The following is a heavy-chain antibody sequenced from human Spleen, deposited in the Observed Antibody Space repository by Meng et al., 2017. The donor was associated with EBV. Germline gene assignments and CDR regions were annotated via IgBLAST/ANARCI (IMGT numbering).Heavy chain of an antibody. Sequence: QGRLKESGRGLVKPSGTLSLTCAVSGGSIRRSLWWNWVRQPPGKGLEWIGEIYDFGSTNYNPSLKGRVTISVDNSKNQFSLNLTSVTAADTAVYFCARGLIRRYCSSTSCYSAEYFQHWGQGTLVTVSS. CDR3: ARGLIRRYCSSTSCYSAEYFQH. V-gene: IGHV4-4*02. D-gene: IGHD2-2*01. CDR1: GGSIRRSLW. J-gene: IGHJ1*01. CDR2: IYDFGST.